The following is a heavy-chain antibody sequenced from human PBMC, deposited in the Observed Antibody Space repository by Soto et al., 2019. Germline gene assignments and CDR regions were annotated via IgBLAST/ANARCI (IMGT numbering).Heavy chain of an antibody. Sequence: QVQLQQWGAGLLKPSETLSLTCAVYGGSFSGYYWSWIRQPPGKGLEWIGEINHSGSTNYNPSLQSLVTIAVDTSKNQFSLKLSSVTAADTAVYYCARGVPGYCSGGSCYLYYYYYYYMDVWGKGTTVTVSS. V-gene: IGHV4-34*01. CDR3: ARGVPGYCSGGSCYLYYYYYYYMDV. CDR1: GGSFSGYY. J-gene: IGHJ6*03. CDR2: INHSGST. D-gene: IGHD2-15*01.